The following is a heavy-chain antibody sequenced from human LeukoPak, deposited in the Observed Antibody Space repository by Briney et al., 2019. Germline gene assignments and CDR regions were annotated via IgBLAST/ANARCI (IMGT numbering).Heavy chain of an antibody. CDR1: GFTFSSYS. D-gene: IGHD4-17*01. CDR2: IYSGGST. V-gene: IGHV3-53*01. J-gene: IGHJ4*02. CDR3: ARNYGDYVYTLGY. Sequence: GGSLRLSCAASGFTFSSYSMNWVRQAPGKGLEWVSVIYSGGSTYYAESVKGRFTISRGNSKNTVFLQMNSLRAEDTAVYYCARNYGDYVYTLGYWGQGTLVTVSS.